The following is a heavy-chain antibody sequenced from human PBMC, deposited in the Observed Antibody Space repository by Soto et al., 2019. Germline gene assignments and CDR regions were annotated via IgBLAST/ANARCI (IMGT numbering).Heavy chain of an antibody. J-gene: IGHJ4*02. V-gene: IGHV3-30-3*01. CDR1: GFTFSTSA. CDR2: ISYGGNNK. D-gene: IGHD6-13*01. CDR3: AREEFEAGRGHFGY. Sequence: QVQVVESGGGVVQPGGSLRLSCAASGFTFSTSAMHWVRQAPGKGLEWMAMISYGGNNKYYADSVKGRFTISRDISESTLYLQINSLRTEDTAVYYCAREEFEAGRGHFGYWGQGTLVSVSS.